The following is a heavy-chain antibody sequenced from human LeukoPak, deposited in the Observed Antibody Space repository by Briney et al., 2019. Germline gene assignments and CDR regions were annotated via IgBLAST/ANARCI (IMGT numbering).Heavy chain of an antibody. J-gene: IGHJ4*02. Sequence: SETLSLTCAVSGVSISSSNWWSWVRQPPGKGLEWIGEIYHSGSTNYNPSLKSRVTISVDKSKNQFSLKLSSVTAADTAVYYCARSHSGSYYVAPDYWGQGTLVTVSS. CDR1: GVSISSSNW. V-gene: IGHV4-4*02. CDR3: ARSHSGSYYVAPDY. CDR2: IYHSGST. D-gene: IGHD1-26*01.